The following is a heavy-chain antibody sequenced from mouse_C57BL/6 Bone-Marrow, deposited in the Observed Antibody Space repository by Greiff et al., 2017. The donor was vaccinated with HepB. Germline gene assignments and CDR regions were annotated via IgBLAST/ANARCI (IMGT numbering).Heavy chain of an antibody. CDR3: AMSNGSRYWYFDV. J-gene: IGHJ1*03. D-gene: IGHD1-1*01. Sequence: QVQLQQSGPELVKPGASVKLSCKASGYTFTSYEINWVKQRPGQGLEWIGWIYPRAGSTKYNEKFKGKATLTVDTSSSTADMELHSRTSEDSAFYFCAMSNGSRYWYFDVWGTGTTVTVSS. V-gene: IGHV1-85*01. CDR2: IYPRAGST. CDR1: GYTFTSYE.